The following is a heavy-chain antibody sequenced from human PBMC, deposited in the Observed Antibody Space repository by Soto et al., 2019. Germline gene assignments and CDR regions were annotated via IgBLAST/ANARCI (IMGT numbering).Heavy chain of an antibody. Sequence: QVQLVESGGGVVQPGRSLRLSCAASGFTFSSYAMHWVRQAPGKGLEWVAVISYDGSNKYYADSVKGRFTISRDNSKNTLYLQMNSLRAEDTAVYYCARDLGYYDYGGNLLGVGDYWGQGTLVTVSS. V-gene: IGHV3-30-3*01. J-gene: IGHJ4*02. CDR1: GFTFSSYA. CDR3: ARDLGYYDYGGNLLGVGDY. CDR2: ISYDGSNK. D-gene: IGHD4-17*01.